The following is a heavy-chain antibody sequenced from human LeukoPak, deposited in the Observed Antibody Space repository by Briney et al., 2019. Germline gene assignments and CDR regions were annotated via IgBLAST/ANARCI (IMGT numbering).Heavy chain of an antibody. CDR1: GYTFTSYY. J-gene: IGHJ3*02. Sequence: ASVKVSCKASGYTFTSYYMHWVRQAPGQGLEWMGIINPSGGSTSYAQKFQGRVTMTRDTSTSTFYMELSSLRSEDTAVYYCARVVENDAFGIWGQGTMVTVSS. CDR2: INPSGGST. D-gene: IGHD2-15*01. V-gene: IGHV1-46*01. CDR3: ARVVENDAFGI.